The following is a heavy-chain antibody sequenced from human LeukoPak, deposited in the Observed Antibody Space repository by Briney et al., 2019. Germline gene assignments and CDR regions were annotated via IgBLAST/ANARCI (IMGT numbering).Heavy chain of an antibody. CDR1: GGTFSSYA. Sequence: GASVKVSCKASGGTFSSYAISWVRQATGQGLEWMGWMNPNSGNTGYAQKFQGRVTMTEDTSTDTAYMELSSLRSEDTAVYYCATVDPEYWGQGTLVTVSS. J-gene: IGHJ4*02. V-gene: IGHV1-8*02. CDR2: MNPNSGNT. CDR3: ATVDPEY.